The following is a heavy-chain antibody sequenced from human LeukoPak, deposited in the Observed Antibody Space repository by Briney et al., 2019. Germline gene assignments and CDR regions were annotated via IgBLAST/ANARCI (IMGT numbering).Heavy chain of an antibody. D-gene: IGHD1-26*01. Sequence: PGGSLRLSCTVSGFTASSNYMSSVRQAPGKGLEWVSVMYSGGSTYYADSVKGRFTISRDNSKNTLYLQMNSLRAEDTAVYYCARDHSGSYDYWGQGTLVTVSS. CDR1: GFTASSNY. V-gene: IGHV3-66*01. CDR2: MYSGGST. J-gene: IGHJ4*02. CDR3: ARDHSGSYDY.